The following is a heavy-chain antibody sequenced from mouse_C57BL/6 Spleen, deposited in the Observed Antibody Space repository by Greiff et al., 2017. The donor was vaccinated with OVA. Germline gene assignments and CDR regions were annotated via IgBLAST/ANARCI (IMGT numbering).Heavy chain of an antibody. CDR3: APGGWDASFDY. J-gene: IGHJ2*01. CDR2: INPYNGGT. D-gene: IGHD4-1*01. Sequence: EVQLQQSGPVLVKPGASVKMSCKASGYTFTDYYMNWVKQSHGKSLEWIGVINPYNGGTSYNPKFKGKATLTVDKSSSTAYMELNSLTSEDSAVYYCAPGGWDASFDYWGQGTTLTVSS. CDR1: GYTFTDYY. V-gene: IGHV1-19*01.